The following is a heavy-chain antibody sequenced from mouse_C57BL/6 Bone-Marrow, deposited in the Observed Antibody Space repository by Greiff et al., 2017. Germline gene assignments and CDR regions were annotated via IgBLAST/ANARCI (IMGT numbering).Heavy chain of an antibody. CDR3: ASNYWFAY. Sequence: VQLQQSGAELAKPGASVKLSCKASGYTFTSYGMHWVKQRPGQGLEWIGYINPSSGYTKYNQKFKDKATLTADKSSSTAYMKLSSLTYEDSSVYYCASNYWFAYWGQGTLVTVSA. CDR1: GYTFTSYG. J-gene: IGHJ3*01. V-gene: IGHV1-7*01. D-gene: IGHD1-3*01. CDR2: INPSSGYT.